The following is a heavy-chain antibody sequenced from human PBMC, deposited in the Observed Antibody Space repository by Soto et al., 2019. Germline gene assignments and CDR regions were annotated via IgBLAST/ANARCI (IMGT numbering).Heavy chain of an antibody. V-gene: IGHV5-10-1*01. CDR1: GYSFTSYW. CDR2: IDPSDSYT. J-gene: IGHJ4*02. CDR3: AIDYRSRTDY. D-gene: IGHD5-12*01. Sequence: PGESLKISCKGSGYSFTSYWISWVRQMPGKGLEWMGRIDPSDSYTNYSPSFQGHVTISADKSISTAYLQWSSLKASDTAMYYCAIDYRSRTDYWGQGTLVTVYS.